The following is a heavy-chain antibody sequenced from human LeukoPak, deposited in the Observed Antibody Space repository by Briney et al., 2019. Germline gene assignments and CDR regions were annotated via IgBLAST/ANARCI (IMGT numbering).Heavy chain of an antibody. D-gene: IGHD6-19*01. CDR2: ISYDGSNK. Sequence: GGSLRLSCAASGFTFSSYGMHWARQAPGKGLEWVAVISYDGSNKYYADSVKGRFTISRDNSKNTLYLQMNSLRAEDTAVYYCAKDLSSGWRIGYYYYGMDVWGKGTTVTVSS. CDR1: GFTFSSYG. V-gene: IGHV3-30*18. CDR3: AKDLSSGWRIGYYYYGMDV. J-gene: IGHJ6*04.